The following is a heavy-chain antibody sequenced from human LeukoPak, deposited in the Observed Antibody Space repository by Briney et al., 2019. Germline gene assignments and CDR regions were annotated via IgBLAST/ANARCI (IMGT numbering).Heavy chain of an antibody. V-gene: IGHV3-30*03. J-gene: IGHJ6*02. Sequence: GGSLRPSCAASGFTFSSYGMHWVRQAPGKGLEWVAVISYDGSNKYYADSVKGRFTISRDNSKNTLYLQMNSLRAEDTAVYYCARGGYCSGGSCYSEFYYYGMDVWGQGTTVTVSS. CDR1: GFTFSSYG. CDR3: ARGGYCSGGSCYSEFYYYGMDV. CDR2: ISYDGSNK. D-gene: IGHD2-15*01.